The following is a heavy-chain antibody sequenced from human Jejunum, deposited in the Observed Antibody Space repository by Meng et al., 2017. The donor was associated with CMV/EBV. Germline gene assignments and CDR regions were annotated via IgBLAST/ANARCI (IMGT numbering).Heavy chain of an antibody. Sequence: TASGYTFTGHYIHWVRQAPGQGLEWMGWINSNSGDTNYAQKFQGRVTMTRDTSITTAHMELSGLRSDDTAVYYCARGDNWDRVDYWGQGTLVTVSS. V-gene: IGHV1-2*02. CDR3: ARGDNWDRVDY. CDR2: INSNSGDT. CDR1: GYTFTGHY. J-gene: IGHJ4*02. D-gene: IGHD1-1*01.